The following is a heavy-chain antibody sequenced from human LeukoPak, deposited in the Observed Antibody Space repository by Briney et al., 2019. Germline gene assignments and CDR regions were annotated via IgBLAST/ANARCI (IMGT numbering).Heavy chain of an antibody. CDR3: ARAGHSGSTRRADYYYYMDV. D-gene: IGHD1-26*01. CDR1: GYTFTSYG. CDR2: ISAYNGNT. J-gene: IGHJ6*03. Sequence: ASVKVSCKASGYTFTSYGISWVRQAPGQGLEWMGWISAYNGNTNYAQKLQGRVTMTTDTSTSTAYMELRSLRSDDTAVYYCARAGHSGSTRRADYYYYMDVWGKGTTVTVSS. V-gene: IGHV1-18*01.